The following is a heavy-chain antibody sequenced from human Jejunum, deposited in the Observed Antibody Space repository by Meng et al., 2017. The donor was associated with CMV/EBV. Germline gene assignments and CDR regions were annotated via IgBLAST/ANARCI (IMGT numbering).Heavy chain of an antibody. D-gene: IGHD3-3*01. CDR3: ARGSIFVSFDS. V-gene: IGHV4-30-4*08. CDR1: GGSIGSGDYD. CDR2: IHDTGST. J-gene: IGHJ4*02. Sequence: QVQLKESGPGLVTPSQTRSLTCSVPGGSIGSGDYDWCWIRQPPGKGLEWIGYIHDTGSTYYNPSLKSRVDISLGTSRNHFSLTLSSVTAEDTAVYFCARGSIFVSFDSWGQGTLVTVSS.